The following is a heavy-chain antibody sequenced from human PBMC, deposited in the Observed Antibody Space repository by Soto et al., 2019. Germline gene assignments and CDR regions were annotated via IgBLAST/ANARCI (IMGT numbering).Heavy chain of an antibody. CDR3: ARVRTYDFWSGYSFYYYYYMDV. J-gene: IGHJ6*03. V-gene: IGHV3-7*01. CDR1: GFTFSSYW. D-gene: IGHD3-3*01. Sequence: EVQVEESGGGFVQPGGSLRLSCAASGFTFSSYWMSWVRQAPGKGLEWVASIKQDGSEKDYVDSVKGRFTISRDNAKNSLYLRMNSLRAEDTAVYHCARVRTYDFWSGYSFYYYYYMDVWGKGTTVTVSS. CDR2: IKQDGSEK.